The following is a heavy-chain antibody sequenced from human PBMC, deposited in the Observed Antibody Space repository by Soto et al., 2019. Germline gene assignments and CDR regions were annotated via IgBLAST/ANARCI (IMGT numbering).Heavy chain of an antibody. CDR1: GGSISSYY. CDR2: IYYSGST. J-gene: IGHJ6*03. V-gene: IGHV4-59*01. Sequence: ETLSLTCTVSGGSISSYYWSWIRQPPGKGLEWIGYIYYSGSTNYNPSLKSRVTISVDTSKNQFSLKLSSVTAADTAVYYCTXXVXXXXXXXXXXYYXMXVWGKGTTVTVS. CDR3: TXXVXXXXXXXXXXYYXMXV.